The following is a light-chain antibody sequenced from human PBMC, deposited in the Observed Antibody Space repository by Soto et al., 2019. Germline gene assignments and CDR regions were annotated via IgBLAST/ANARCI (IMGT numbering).Light chain of an antibody. Sequence: QPVLTQPASVSGSPGQSITISCTGTSSDVGSHNLVSWYQQHPGKAPKLMIYEGSKRPSGVSNRFSGSKSGNTASLTISGLQAEDEADYYCCSYAGSSTFVVFGGGTKVTVL. CDR1: SSDVGSHNL. V-gene: IGLV2-23*01. CDR3: CSYAGSSTFVV. J-gene: IGLJ2*01. CDR2: EGS.